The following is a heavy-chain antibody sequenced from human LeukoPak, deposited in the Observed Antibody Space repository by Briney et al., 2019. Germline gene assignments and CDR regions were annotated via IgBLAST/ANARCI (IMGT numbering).Heavy chain of an antibody. J-gene: IGHJ4*02. CDR3: ARHDGHSFFDY. D-gene: IGHD1-1*01. Sequence: SETLSLTCTVSGGSISSYYWSWIRQPPGKGLEWIGYIYTSGSTNYNPSLKSRVTISVDTSKNQFSLKLSSVTAADTAVYYCARHDGHSFFDYWGQGPRSPSPQ. V-gene: IGHV4-4*09. CDR1: GGSISSYY. CDR2: IYTSGST.